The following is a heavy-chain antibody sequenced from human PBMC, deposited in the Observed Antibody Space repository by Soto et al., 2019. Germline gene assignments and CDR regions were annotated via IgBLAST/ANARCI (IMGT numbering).Heavy chain of an antibody. CDR1: GFTFSSYD. CDR2: IGTAGDT. CDR3: ARDGRGTTFDY. J-gene: IGHJ4*02. V-gene: IGHV3-13*01. Sequence: PGGCLRLSCAASGFTFSSYDMHWVRQATGKGLEWVSAIGTAGDTYYPGSVKGRFTISRENAKNSLYLQMNSLRAEDTAVYYCARDGRGTTFDYWGQGTLVTVSS. D-gene: IGHD1-26*01.